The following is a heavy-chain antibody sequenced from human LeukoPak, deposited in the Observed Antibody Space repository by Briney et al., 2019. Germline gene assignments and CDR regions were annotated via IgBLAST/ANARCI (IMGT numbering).Heavy chain of an antibody. CDR2: INHSGST. Sequence: PGGSLRLSCAASGFIFRSYEMNWVRQAPGKGLEWIGEINHSGSTNYNPSLKSRVTISVDTSKNQFSLKLSSVTAADTAVYYCARGQYYYDSSGQGAFDIWGQGTMVTVSS. CDR1: GFIFRSYE. V-gene: IGHV4-34*01. J-gene: IGHJ3*02. D-gene: IGHD3-22*01. CDR3: ARGQYYYDSSGQGAFDI.